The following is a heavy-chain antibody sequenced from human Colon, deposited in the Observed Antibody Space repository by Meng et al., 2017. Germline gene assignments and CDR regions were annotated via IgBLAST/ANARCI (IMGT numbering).Heavy chain of an antibody. CDR1: GFTFSSHW. V-gene: IGHV3-7*01. CDR3: TGGHAPQI. J-gene: IGHJ3*02. CDR2: IKQDGSEK. Sequence: EVQLVGSGGGLVQPGGSLRLSCAASGFTFSSHWMHWVRQAPGKGLVWVATIKQDGSEKYYVDSVKGRFTISRDNAKSSLYLQMNSLRAEDTALYYCTGGHAPQIWGQGTMVTVSS.